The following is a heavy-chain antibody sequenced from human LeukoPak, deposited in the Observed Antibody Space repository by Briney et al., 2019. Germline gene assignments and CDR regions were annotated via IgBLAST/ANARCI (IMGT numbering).Heavy chain of an antibody. V-gene: IGHV3-33*01. CDR1: GFTFSSHG. J-gene: IGHJ4*02. D-gene: IGHD2-15*01. CDR3: PRGCGGSPGCYIIDY. Sequence: PGRSLRLSCAASGFTFSSHGMHWVRQAPGKGLEGRTIIWNDGSDKDYVDSVKGRFTVSRDNSKNTLCLQMNSLRPEDTAVYYCPRGCGGSPGCYIIDYWGQGTLVTVSS. CDR2: IWNDGSDK.